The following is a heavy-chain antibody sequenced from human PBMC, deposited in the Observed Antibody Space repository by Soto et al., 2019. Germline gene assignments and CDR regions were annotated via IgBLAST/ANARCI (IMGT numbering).Heavy chain of an antibody. V-gene: IGHV3-33*01. CDR3: ARETLYNYDFWSGYSSGNYALFDP. CDR1: GFTFSSYG. Sequence: GGSLRLSCAASGFTFSSYGMHWVRQAPGKGLEWVAVIWYDGSNKYYADSVKGRFTISRDNSKNTLYLQMNSLRAEDTAVYYCARETLYNYDFWSGYSSGNYALFDPWGQGTLVTVSS. CDR2: IWYDGSNK. D-gene: IGHD3-3*01. J-gene: IGHJ5*02.